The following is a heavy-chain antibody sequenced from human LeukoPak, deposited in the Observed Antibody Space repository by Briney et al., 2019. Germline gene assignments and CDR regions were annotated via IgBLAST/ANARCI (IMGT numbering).Heavy chain of an antibody. CDR1: GITVSSSD. Sequence: GGSLRLSCTASGITVSSSDMCWVRQAPGKGLEWISLIYSGGRTDYADSVKGRFTISRDNSKNMVYLQMNSLRGDGTAVYYCAGVLRGAFDIWGQGKMVAVSS. CDR2: IYSGGRT. CDR3: AGVLRGAFDI. V-gene: IGHV3-53*01. J-gene: IGHJ3*02.